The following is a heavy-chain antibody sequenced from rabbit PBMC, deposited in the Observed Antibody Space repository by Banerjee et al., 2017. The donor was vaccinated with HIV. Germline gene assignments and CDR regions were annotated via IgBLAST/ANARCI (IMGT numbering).Heavy chain of an antibody. Sequence: QEQLVESGGGLVKPEGSLALTCKASGFSFTNKYVMCWVRQAPGKGLEWIACIWTGSGSTYYASWAKGRFTISKTTSTTVTLQMTSLTAADTATYFCARDRDGDAGYGSLALWGPGTLVTVS. CDR1: GFSFTNKYV. D-gene: IGHD7-1*01. V-gene: IGHV1S45*01. CDR3: ARDRDGDAGYGSLAL. J-gene: IGHJ4*01. CDR2: IWTGSGST.